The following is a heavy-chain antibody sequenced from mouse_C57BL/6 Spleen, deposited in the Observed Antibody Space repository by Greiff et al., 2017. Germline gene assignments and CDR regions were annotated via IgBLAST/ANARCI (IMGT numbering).Heavy chain of an antibody. CDR3: ATDVEFITTVVADY. CDR2: IDPSDSET. CDR1: GYTFTSYW. D-gene: IGHD1-1*01. J-gene: IGHJ2*01. V-gene: IGHV1-52*01. Sequence: QVQLQQPGAELVRPGSSVKLSCKASGYTFTSYWMHWVKQRPIQGLEWIGNIDPSDSETHYNKKFKDKATLTVDKSSSTAYMQLSSLTSEDAAVYYCATDVEFITTVVADYWGQGTTLTVAS.